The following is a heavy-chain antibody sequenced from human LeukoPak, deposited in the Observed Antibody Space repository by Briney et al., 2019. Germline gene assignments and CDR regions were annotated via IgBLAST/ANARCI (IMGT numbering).Heavy chain of an antibody. Sequence: PGGSLRLSCAASGFTFSSYAMSWVRQAPGKGLEWVSAISGSGGSTYYAYSVKGRFTISRDNSKNTLYLQMNSLRAEDTAVYYCAKDFGRVVPAAIQPFDYWGQGTLVTVSS. CDR1: GFTFSSYA. V-gene: IGHV3-23*01. J-gene: IGHJ4*02. CDR3: AKDFGRVVPAAIQPFDY. CDR2: ISGSGGST. D-gene: IGHD2-2*02.